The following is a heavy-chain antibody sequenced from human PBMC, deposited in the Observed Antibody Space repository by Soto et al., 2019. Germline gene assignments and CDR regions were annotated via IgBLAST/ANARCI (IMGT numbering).Heavy chain of an antibody. CDR2: IIPIFGTA. CDR3: ASLPLTPPPHYYYGMDV. CDR1: GGTFSSYA. Sequence: ASVKVSCKASGGTFSSYAISWVRQAPGQGLEWMGGIIPIFGTANYAQKFQGRVTTTADESTSTAYMELSSLRSEDTAVYYCASLPLTPPPHYYYGMDVWGQGTTVTVSS. V-gene: IGHV1-69*13. J-gene: IGHJ6*02. D-gene: IGHD2-15*01.